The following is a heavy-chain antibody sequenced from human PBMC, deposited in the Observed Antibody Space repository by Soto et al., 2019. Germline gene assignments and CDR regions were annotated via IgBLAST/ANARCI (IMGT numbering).Heavy chain of an antibody. CDR3: ARGGFDQGPTILDV. D-gene: IGHD3-10*01. Sequence: EVQLVASGGGLLQPGGSLTLSCTASGFTFSNYWMHWVRQAPGKGLVWVSRTKSDGSGTSYTDAVKGRFTISRDHAYNTLYLQMSNLRAEDPAVYYCARGGFDQGPTILDVWAKGTTFNFSS. CDR1: GFTFSNYW. J-gene: IGHJ6*04. V-gene: IGHV3-74*01. CDR2: TKSDGSGT.